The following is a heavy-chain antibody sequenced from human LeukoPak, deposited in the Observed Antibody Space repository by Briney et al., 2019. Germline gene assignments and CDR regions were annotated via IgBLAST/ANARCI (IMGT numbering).Heavy chain of an antibody. J-gene: IGHJ4*02. CDR1: GGSISGYY. CDR2: IYTSGST. V-gene: IGHV4-4*07. D-gene: IGHD3-10*01. CDR3: ARTMVRGVFDY. Sequence: SETLSLTCTVSGGSISGYYWSWIRQPAGKGLEWIGRIYTSGSTNYNPSLKSRVTMSVDTSKNQFSLKVSSVTAADTAVYYCARTMVRGVFDYWGQGTLVTVSS.